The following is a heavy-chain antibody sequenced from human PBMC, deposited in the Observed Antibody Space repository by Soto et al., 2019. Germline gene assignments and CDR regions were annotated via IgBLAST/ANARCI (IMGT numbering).Heavy chain of an antibody. CDR3: TTTRTYYYDSSGYFIPSVY. J-gene: IGHJ4*02. CDR1: GFTFSNAW. D-gene: IGHD3-22*01. Sequence: GGSLRLSCAASGFTFSNAWMNWVRQAPGKGLEWVGRIKSKTDGGTTDYAAPVKGRFTISRDDSKNTLYLQMNSLKTEDTAVYYCTTTRTYYYDSSGYFIPSVYWGPGTLVTVSS. V-gene: IGHV3-15*07. CDR2: IKSKTDGGTT.